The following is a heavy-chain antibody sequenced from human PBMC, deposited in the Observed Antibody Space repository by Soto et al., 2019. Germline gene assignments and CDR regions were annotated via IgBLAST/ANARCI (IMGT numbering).Heavy chain of an antibody. CDR1: GYSFTSYW. Sequence: GASLKISCKGSGYSFTSYWISWVRQMPGKGLEWMGRIDPSDSYTNYSQSFQGHVTISADKSISTAYLQWSSLKASDTAMYYCAMASSVVVVAATPDAFEIWGQETMVTVSS. CDR2: IDPSDSYT. D-gene: IGHD2-15*01. CDR3: AMASSVVVVAATPDAFEI. J-gene: IGHJ3*02. V-gene: IGHV5-10-1*01.